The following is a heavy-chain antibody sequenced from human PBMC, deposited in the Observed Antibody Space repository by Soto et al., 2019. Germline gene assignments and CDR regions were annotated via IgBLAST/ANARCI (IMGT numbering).Heavy chain of an antibody. V-gene: IGHV3-23*01. J-gene: IGHJ4*02. CDR3: AKDEMRRTGTSFDY. Sequence: LGRSLRLSCAASGFTFSSYAMSWVRQAPGKGLKWVSSISGSGGSTYYADSVKGRFTISRDNSKNTLYLQMNSLRAEDTAVYYCAKDEMRRTGTSFDYWGQGTMGTGSS. D-gene: IGHD1-7*01. CDR1: GFTFSSYA. CDR2: ISGSGGST.